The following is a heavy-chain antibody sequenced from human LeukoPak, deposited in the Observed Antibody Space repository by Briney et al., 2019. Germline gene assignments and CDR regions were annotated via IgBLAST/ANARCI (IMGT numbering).Heavy chain of an antibody. CDR2: INPNSGAT. CDR3: ARIRISGSYYNY. CDR1: GYSFIDYF. D-gene: IGHD3-10*01. V-gene: IGHV1-2*02. J-gene: IGHJ4*02. Sequence: GASVKVSCKASGYSFIDYFIHWVRQAPGQGLEWIGWINPNSGATTYAQKFQGRVTVTRDTSFSTAYMELSSLTSDDTAVYYCARIRISGSYYNYWGQGTLVTVSS.